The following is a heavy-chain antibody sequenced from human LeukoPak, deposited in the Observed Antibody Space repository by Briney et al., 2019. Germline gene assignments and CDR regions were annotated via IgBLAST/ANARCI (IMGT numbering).Heavy chain of an antibody. CDR1: GYTFTSYA. D-gene: IGHD3-10*01. CDR3: ARFMVRGVPTLGY. V-gene: IGHV1-18*01. J-gene: IGHJ4*02. Sequence: ASVKVSCKASGYTFTSYAMNWVRQAPGQGLEWMGWISAYNGNTNYAQKLQGRVTMTTDTSTSTAYMELRSLRSDDTAVYYCARFMVRGVPTLGYWGQGTLVTVSS. CDR2: ISAYNGNT.